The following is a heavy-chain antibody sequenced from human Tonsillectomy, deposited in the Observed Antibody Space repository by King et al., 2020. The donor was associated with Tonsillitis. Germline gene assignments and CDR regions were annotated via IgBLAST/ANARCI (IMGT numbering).Heavy chain of an antibody. CDR2: ITGSGGST. CDR3: SKGGFDY. Sequence: VQLVESGGGLVQPGGSLKVSCAASGFTCSKYAMNWVRQAPGKGLEWVSAITGSGGSTFYADSVKGRVTISRDNSDNTVYLQMNSLRAEDTAVYYCSKGGFDYWGQETLVTVSS. CDR1: GFTCSKYA. V-gene: IGHV3-23*04. J-gene: IGHJ4*02.